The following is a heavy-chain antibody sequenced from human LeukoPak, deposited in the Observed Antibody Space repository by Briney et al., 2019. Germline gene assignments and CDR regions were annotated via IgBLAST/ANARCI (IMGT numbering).Heavy chain of an antibody. CDR3: TRASYSGTHLRGVDAFDI. V-gene: IGHV3-49*03. CDR1: GFTFGDYA. J-gene: IGHJ3*02. Sequence: GGSLRLSCTASGFTFGDYALSWFRQAPGKGLEWVGFIRSKAYSGTPEYAASVKGRFTISRDDSKNIAYLQMNSLKTEDTAVYYCTRASYSGTHLRGVDAFDIWGQGTMVTVSS. CDR2: IRSKAYSGTP. D-gene: IGHD1-26*01.